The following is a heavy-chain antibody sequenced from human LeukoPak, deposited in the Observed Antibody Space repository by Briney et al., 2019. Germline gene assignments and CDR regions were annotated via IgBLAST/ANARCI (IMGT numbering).Heavy chain of an antibody. Sequence: ASVKVSCKASGYTFTGYYMHWVRQAPGQGLEWMGWINPNSGGTNYAQKFQGRVTMTRDTSISTAYVELNRLRSDDTAVYYCARGGLPAFYYYMDVWXKGTTVTIS. CDR2: INPNSGGT. J-gene: IGHJ6*03. CDR1: GYTFTGYY. D-gene: IGHD1-26*01. CDR3: ARGGLPAFYYYMDV. V-gene: IGHV1-2*02.